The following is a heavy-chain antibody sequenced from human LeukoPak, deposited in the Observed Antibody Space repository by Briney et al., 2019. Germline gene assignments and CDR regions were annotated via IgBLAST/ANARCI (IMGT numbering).Heavy chain of an antibody. J-gene: IGHJ5*02. CDR2: ISSSSSYM. D-gene: IGHD2-2*01. CDR3: ARGSLLDCSSTSCYQGWFDP. CDR1: GFTFSSYS. V-gene: IGHV3-21*01. Sequence: GGSLRLSCAASGFTFSSYSMNWVRQAPGKGLEWVSSISSSSSYMYYADSVKGRFTISRDNAKNSLYLQMNSLRAEDTAVYYCARGSLLDCSSTSCYQGWFDPWGQGTLVTVSS.